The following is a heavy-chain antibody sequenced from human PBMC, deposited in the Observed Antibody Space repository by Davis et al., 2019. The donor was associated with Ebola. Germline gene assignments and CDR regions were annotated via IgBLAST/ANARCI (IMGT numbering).Heavy chain of an antibody. J-gene: IGHJ4*02. CDR3: AKGTRDY. CDR1: GFAFASYS. Sequence: GESLKISCAASGFAFASYSMNWVRQAPGKGLEWVSGLWSGGLNTYYADSVKGRFTVSRDNSRNTLYLQMNSLRVDDTAVYYCAKGTRDYWGQGTLVTVSS. V-gene: IGHV3-23*03. CDR2: LWSGGLNT.